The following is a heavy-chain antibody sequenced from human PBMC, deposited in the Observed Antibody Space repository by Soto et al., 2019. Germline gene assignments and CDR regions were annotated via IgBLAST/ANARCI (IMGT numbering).Heavy chain of an antibody. Sequence: EVQLVESGGGLVQPGGSLRLSCTASGFTFSDSWMTWVRQAPGKGLEWVARIKPDESEKKYADSVKGRFSISRDNAKNSMYLQMDSLRGEDTAVYYCVKRGRNWGAFDFWGQGTTVVVSS. CDR2: IKPDESEK. CDR3: VKRGRNWGAFDF. J-gene: IGHJ3*01. D-gene: IGHD7-27*01. CDR1: GFTFSDSW. V-gene: IGHV3-7*01.